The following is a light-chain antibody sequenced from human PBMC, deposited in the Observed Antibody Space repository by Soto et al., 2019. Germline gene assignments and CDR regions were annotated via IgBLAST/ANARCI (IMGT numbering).Light chain of an antibody. V-gene: IGLV2-14*01. J-gene: IGLJ2*01. CDR1: SSDVGGYNY. CDR2: DVS. CDR3: SSYTSSSTYVV. Sequence: QSVLTQPASVSGSPGQSITISCTGTSSDVGGYNYVSWYQQHPGKAPKLMIYDVSNRPSGVSNRVSGSKSGNTASLTISGLHAEDEADYYCSSYTSSSTYVVFGGGTKLTVL.